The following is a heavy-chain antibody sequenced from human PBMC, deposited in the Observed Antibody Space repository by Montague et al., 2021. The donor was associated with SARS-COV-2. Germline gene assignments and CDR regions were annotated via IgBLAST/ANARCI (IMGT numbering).Heavy chain of an antibody. CDR2: IYNTGRT. CDR3: ATEMPAYDVFDI. J-gene: IGHJ3*02. Sequence: SETLSLTCTVSGGSVTSGDYYWTWIRQPPGKGLEWIGYIYNTGRTNYNPSLKSRVTISMDTSKNQFSLKVDSVSAADTAVYYCATEMPAYDVFDIWGQGTMVPVSS. V-gene: IGHV4-61*08. D-gene: IGHD2-2*01. CDR1: GGSVTSGDYY.